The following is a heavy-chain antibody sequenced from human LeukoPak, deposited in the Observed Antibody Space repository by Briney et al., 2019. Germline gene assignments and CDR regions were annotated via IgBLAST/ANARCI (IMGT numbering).Heavy chain of an antibody. CDR2: ISGSGGST. D-gene: IGHD3-3*01. J-gene: IGHJ4*02. CDR1: GFTFSSYA. Sequence: GGSLRLSCAASGFTFSSYAMSWVRQAPGKGLEWVSAISGSGGSTYYADSVKGRFTISRDNSKNTLYLQMNSPRAEDTAVYYCAKGRVIMSVGYFDYWGQGTLVTVSS. CDR3: AKGRVIMSVGYFDY. V-gene: IGHV3-23*01.